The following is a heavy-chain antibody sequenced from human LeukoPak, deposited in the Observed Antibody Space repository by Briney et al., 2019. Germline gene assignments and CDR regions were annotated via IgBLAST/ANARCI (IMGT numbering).Heavy chain of an antibody. CDR2: ISSSGSTI. V-gene: IGHV3-48*03. CDR3: AELGITMIGGV. Sequence: GGSLRLSCAASGFTFDDYGMGWGRQAPGEGLGWVSYISSSGSTIYSADSVKGRFTISRDNAKNSLYLQMNSLRAEDTAVYYCAELGITMIGGVWGKGTTVTISS. D-gene: IGHD3-10*02. J-gene: IGHJ6*04. CDR1: GFTFDDYG.